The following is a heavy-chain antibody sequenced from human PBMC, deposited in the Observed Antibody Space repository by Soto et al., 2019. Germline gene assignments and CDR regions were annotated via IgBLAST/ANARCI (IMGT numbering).Heavy chain of an antibody. J-gene: IGHJ6*02. CDR1: GYTFYSHS. Sequence: QAQLVQSGAELKKPGASVKVSCKASGYTFYSHSISWVRQAPGQGLEWMGRISADNGNTQYAQKFRGRVTMTTDTSTSTVYMELRNLRSDDTAVYYCARCIQQDYYYGMDVWGQGTTVTVSS. D-gene: IGHD5-18*01. CDR2: ISADNGNT. V-gene: IGHV1-18*01. CDR3: ARCIQQDYYYGMDV.